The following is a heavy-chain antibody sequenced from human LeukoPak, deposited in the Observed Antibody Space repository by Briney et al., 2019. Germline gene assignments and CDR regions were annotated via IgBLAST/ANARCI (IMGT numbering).Heavy chain of an antibody. J-gene: IGHJ5*02. D-gene: IGHD6-13*01. Sequence: GSLRLSCAASGFTFSSYEMNWVRQAPGKGLEWVSYISSSGSTIYYADSVKGRFTISRDNAKNSLYLQMNSLRAEDMAVYYCARVRRIIAAVGTGTRRENWFDPWGQGTLVTVSS. CDR3: ARVRRIIAAVGTGTRRENWFDP. V-gene: IGHV3-48*03. CDR1: GFTFSSYE. CDR2: ISSSGSTI.